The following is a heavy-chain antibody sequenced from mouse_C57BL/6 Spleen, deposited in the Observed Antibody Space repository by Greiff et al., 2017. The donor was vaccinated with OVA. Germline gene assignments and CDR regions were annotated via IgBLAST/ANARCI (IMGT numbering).Heavy chain of an antibody. Sequence: QVQLQQSGAELVKPGASVKMSCKASGYTFTSYWITWVKQRPGQGLEWIGDIYPGSGSTNYNEKFKSKATLTVDTSSSTAYMQLSSLTSEDSAVYYCARGIYYDYDGAFAYWGQGTLVTVSA. CDR3: ARGIYYDYDGAFAY. J-gene: IGHJ3*01. CDR1: GYTFTSYW. D-gene: IGHD2-4*01. V-gene: IGHV1-55*01. CDR2: IYPGSGST.